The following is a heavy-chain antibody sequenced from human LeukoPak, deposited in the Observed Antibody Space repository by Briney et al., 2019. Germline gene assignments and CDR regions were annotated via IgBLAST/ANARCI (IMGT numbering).Heavy chain of an antibody. J-gene: IGHJ4*02. CDR2: ISAYNGNT. Sequence: ASAKVSCKASGYTFTSYGISWVRQAPGQGLEWMGWISAYNGNTNYTQKLQGRVTMTTDTSTSTAYMELRSLRSDDTAVYYCARDLYYDFWSGYYTHDYWGQGTLVTVSS. CDR3: ARDLYYDFWSGYYTHDY. V-gene: IGHV1-18*01. CDR1: GYTFTSYG. D-gene: IGHD3-3*01.